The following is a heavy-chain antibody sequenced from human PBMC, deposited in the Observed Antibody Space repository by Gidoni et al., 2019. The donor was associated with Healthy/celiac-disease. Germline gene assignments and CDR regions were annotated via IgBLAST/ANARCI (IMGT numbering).Heavy chain of an antibody. Sequence: QVQLVESGGGVVQPGRSLRLSCAASGFTFSSYGMHWVRQAPGKGLEWVAVISYDGSNKYYADSVKGRLTISRDNSKNTLYLQMNSLRAEDTAVYYCAKDAVLGMGDYWGQGTLVTVSS. V-gene: IGHV3-30*18. J-gene: IGHJ4*02. D-gene: IGHD7-27*01. CDR2: ISYDGSNK. CDR3: AKDAVLGMGDY. CDR1: GFTFSSYG.